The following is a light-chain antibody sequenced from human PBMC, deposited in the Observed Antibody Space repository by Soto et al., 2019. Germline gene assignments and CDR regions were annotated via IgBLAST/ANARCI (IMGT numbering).Light chain of an antibody. J-gene: IGLJ1*01. CDR1: SRDVGGHNY. CDR3: SSYTTGSTLPWV. Sequence: QSALTQPASVSGSPGQSITISCTGTSRDVGGHNYVSWYQQHPGKAPKLMIYEISDRPSGISNRFSGSKSGNTASLTISGLQADDEAVYYCSSYTTGSTLPWVFGTGTKVTVL. CDR2: EIS. V-gene: IGLV2-14*01.